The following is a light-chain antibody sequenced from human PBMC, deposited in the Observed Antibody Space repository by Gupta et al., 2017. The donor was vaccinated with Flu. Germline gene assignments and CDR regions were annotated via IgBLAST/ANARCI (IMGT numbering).Light chain of an antibody. CDR3: QQTDGNPPWT. CDR2: AAT. CDR1: HSVSIY. V-gene: IGKV1-39*01. J-gene: IGKJ1*01. Sequence: SSLSASVGDRVTISCRASHSVSIYLNWYKQKPGKAPRLLIYAATTLQSGVPSRFSGSGYGTDFTLTISSRQPEDFATYYCQQTDGNPPWTFGQGTKVEIK.